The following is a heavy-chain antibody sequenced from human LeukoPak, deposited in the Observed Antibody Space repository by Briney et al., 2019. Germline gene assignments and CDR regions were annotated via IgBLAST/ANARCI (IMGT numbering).Heavy chain of an antibody. V-gene: IGHV1-2*04. CDR1: GYTFTGYY. CDR2: INLNNGGT. Sequence: ASVSVFCKASGYTFTGYYMHWVRQAPGQGLEGMGWINLNNGGTNYAQNFQRWVTITRDTSISTAYMELSRLRSDDTAVYYCARDSATVTTPYFDYWGQGTLVTVSS. J-gene: IGHJ4*02. CDR3: ARDSATVTTPYFDY. D-gene: IGHD4-17*01.